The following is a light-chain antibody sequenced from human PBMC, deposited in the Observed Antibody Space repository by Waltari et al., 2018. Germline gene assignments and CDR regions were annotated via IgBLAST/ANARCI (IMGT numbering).Light chain of an antibody. CDR2: GTF. J-gene: IGKJ4*01. Sequence: EIVLTQSPGTLSLSPGEGATLSCRTSQTIRTTYLAWYQQKPGQAPTLLIYGTFSRATGIPDRFTGSGSGTDFSLTISSLEAEDFATYYCQQHDISPLTFGGGTKVEIK. CDR1: QTIRTTY. V-gene: IGKV3-20*01. CDR3: QQHDISPLT.